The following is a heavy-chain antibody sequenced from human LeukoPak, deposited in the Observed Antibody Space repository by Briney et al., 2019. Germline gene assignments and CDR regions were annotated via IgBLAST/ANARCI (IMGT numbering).Heavy chain of an antibody. Sequence: SETLSLTCTVSGGSISSYYWSWIRQPPGKGLEWIGYIYYSGGTNYNPSLKSRVTISVDTPKNQFSLKLSSVTAADTAVYYCATGNNPLPLTDWGQGTLVTVSS. CDR2: IYYSGGT. J-gene: IGHJ4*02. V-gene: IGHV4-59*08. CDR3: ATGNNPLPLTD. D-gene: IGHD5-24*01. CDR1: GGSISSYY.